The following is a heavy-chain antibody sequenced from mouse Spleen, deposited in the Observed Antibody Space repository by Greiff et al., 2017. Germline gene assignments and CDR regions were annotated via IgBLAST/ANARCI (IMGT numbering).Heavy chain of an antibody. Sequence: VQLQQSGAELVKPGASVKLSCKASGYTFTSYWMHWVKQRPGQGLEWIGEIDPSDSYTNYNQKFKGKATLTVDKSSSTAYMQLSSLTSEDSAVYYCAKGQTARATSYAMDYWGQGTSVTVSS. D-gene: IGHD3-2*01. CDR2: IDPSDSYT. J-gene: IGHJ4*01. CDR1: GYTFTSYW. V-gene: IGHV1-69*02. CDR3: AKGQTARATSYAMDY.